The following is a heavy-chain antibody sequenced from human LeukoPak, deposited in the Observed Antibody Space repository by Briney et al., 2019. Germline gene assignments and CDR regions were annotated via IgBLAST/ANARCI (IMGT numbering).Heavy chain of an antibody. V-gene: IGHV3-21*04. CDR3: AKVMVRGAGDAFDI. Sequence: PGGSLRLSCAASGFTFSSYSMNWVRQAPGKGLEWVSSISSSSSYIYYADSVKGRFTISRDNAKNSLYLQMNSLRAEDTAVYYCAKVMVRGAGDAFDIWGQGTMVTVSS. CDR1: GFTFSSYS. D-gene: IGHD3-10*01. CDR2: ISSSSSYI. J-gene: IGHJ3*02.